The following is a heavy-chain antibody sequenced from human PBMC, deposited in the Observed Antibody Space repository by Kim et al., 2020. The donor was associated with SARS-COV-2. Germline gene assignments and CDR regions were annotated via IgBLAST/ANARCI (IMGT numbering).Heavy chain of an antibody. CDR1: GGSISSGSYY. V-gene: IGHV4-61*02. CDR3: ARGGYGHKRPFDY. D-gene: IGHD5-12*01. J-gene: IGHJ4*02. Sequence: SETLSLTCTVSGGSISSGSYYWSWIRQPAGKGLEWIGRIYTSGSTNYNPSHKSRVTISVDTSKNQFSLKLSSVTAADTAVYYCARGGYGHKRPFDYCGQGTLVTVSS. CDR2: IYTSGST.